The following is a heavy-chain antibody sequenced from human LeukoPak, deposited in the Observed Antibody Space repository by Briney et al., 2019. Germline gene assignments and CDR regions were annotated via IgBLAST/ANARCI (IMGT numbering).Heavy chain of an antibody. CDR2: IYYSGST. Sequence: SETLSLTCAVYGGSFIGYYWGWIRQPPGKGLEWIGSIYYSGSTYYNPSLKSRVTISVDTSKNQFSLKLSSVTAADTAVYYCAALDTQFDPWGQGTLVTVSS. V-gene: IGHV4-39*01. CDR1: GGSFIGYY. J-gene: IGHJ5*02. CDR3: AALDTQFDP.